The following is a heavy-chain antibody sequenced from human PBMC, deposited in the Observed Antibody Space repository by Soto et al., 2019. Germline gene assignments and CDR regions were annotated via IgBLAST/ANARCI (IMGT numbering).Heavy chain of an antibody. CDR2: VNPSGGHT. J-gene: IGHJ4*02. CDR3: ARGGHVVVVTAALNY. CDR1: GDTFTDYY. V-gene: IGHV1-46*01. Sequence: ASVKVSCKASGDTFTDYYIHWVRQAPGQGLEWMGTVNPSGGHTTYAQHFLGRVTMTRDTSTSTLYMELTSLTSDDTAIYYCARGGHVVVVTAALNYWGQGTLVTVSS. D-gene: IGHD2-21*02.